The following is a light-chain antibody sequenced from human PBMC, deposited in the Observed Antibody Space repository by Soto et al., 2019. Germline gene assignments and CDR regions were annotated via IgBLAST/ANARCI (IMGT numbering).Light chain of an antibody. CDR3: QSFDSSLSGFV. J-gene: IGLJ1*01. CDR1: SSNIGAGYD. CDR2: ANS. Sequence: QSVLTQPPSVSGAPGQRVTISCTGSSSNIGAGYDVHWYQQLPGTAPKLLIYANSNRPSGVPVRFSGSKSGTSASLVITGLQAEDEADYYCQSFDSSLSGFVFGTGTKLTVL. V-gene: IGLV1-40*01.